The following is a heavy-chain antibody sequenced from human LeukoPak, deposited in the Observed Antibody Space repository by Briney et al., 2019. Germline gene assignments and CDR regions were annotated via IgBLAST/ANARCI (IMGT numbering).Heavy chain of an antibody. CDR1: GFTFSSYV. V-gene: IGHV3-30*04. CDR3: ASLSVVQFYFDY. D-gene: IGHD4-23*01. J-gene: IGHJ4*02. Sequence: GGSLRLSCAASGFTFSSYVMHWVRQAPGKGLEWVAIISYDGSNEYYADSVKGRFTISRDNSKNTLYLQMNSLGAEDTAVYYCASLSVVQFYFDYWGQGTLVTVSS. CDR2: ISYDGSNE.